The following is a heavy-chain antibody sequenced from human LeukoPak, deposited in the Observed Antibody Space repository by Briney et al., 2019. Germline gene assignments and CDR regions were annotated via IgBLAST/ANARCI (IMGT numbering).Heavy chain of an antibody. CDR3: ARLWAASSLHYDFWSGYSEGYSWFDP. J-gene: IGHJ5*02. V-gene: IGHV4-34*01. CDR2: INHSGST. D-gene: IGHD3-3*01. CDR1: GGSFSGYY. Sequence: PSETLSLTCAVYGGSFSGYYWSWIRQPPGKGLEWIGEINHSGSTNYNPSLKSRVTISVDTSKNQFSLKLSSVTAADTAVYYCARLWAASSLHYDFWSGYSEGYSWFDPWGQGTLVTVSS.